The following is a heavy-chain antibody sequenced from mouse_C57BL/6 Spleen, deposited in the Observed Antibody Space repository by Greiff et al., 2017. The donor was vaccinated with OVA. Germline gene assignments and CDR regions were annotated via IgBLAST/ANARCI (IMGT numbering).Heavy chain of an antibody. CDR3: ARPPIYDYDSYIDV. V-gene: IGHV1-72*01. CDR1: GYTFTSYW. D-gene: IGHD2-4*01. Sequence: VQLQQPGAELVKPGASVKLSCKASGYTFTSYWMHWVKQRPGRGLEWIGRIDPTSGGTKYNEKFKSKATLTVDKHSCTAYMQLSSLTSEDAAVYYCARPPIYDYDSYIDVWGTGTTVTVSS. CDR2: IDPTSGGT. J-gene: IGHJ1*03.